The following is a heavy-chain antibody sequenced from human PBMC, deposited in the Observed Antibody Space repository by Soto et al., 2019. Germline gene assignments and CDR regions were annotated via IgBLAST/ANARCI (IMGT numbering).Heavy chain of an antibody. Sequence: VQLVESGGGVVQPGRSLRLSCAASGFTFSSYGMHWVRQAPGKGLEWVAVISYDGSNKYYADSVKGRFTISRDNSKNTLYLQMNSLRAEDTAVYYCAKAASKAVGANTWGQGTLVTVSS. CDR2: ISYDGSNK. J-gene: IGHJ5*02. D-gene: IGHD1-26*01. CDR1: GFTFSSYG. V-gene: IGHV3-30*18. CDR3: AKAASKAVGANT.